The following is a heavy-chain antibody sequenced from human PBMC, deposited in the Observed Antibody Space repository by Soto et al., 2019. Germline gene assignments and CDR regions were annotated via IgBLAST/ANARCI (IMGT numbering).Heavy chain of an antibody. CDR1: GFTFSDYD. CDR3: VRAGSKHFDWSAPQKFDH. J-gene: IGHJ5*02. Sequence: EVGLVESGGGLVQPGGSLRLSCAASGFTFSDYDLHWVRQGTEKGLEWVSGIGTLGDTYYAASVRGRLIISRQNAKNSVYIEMKNLVVGDTGLYDCVRAGSKHFDWSAPQKFDHWGQGTLVT. CDR2: IGTLGDT. D-gene: IGHD3-3*01. V-gene: IGHV3-13*01.